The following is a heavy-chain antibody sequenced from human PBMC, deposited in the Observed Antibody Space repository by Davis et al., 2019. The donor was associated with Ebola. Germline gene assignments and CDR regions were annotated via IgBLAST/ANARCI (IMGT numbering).Heavy chain of an antibody. CDR1: GGSISSYY. D-gene: IGHD3-22*01. Sequence: SETLSLTCTVSGGSISSYYWSWIRQPPGKGLEWIGYIYYSGSTNYNPSLKSRVTISVDTSKNQFSLKLSSVTAADTAVYYCARGRHYYDSSGSNLRDAFDIWGQGTMVTVSS. V-gene: IGHV4-59*08. CDR2: IYYSGST. J-gene: IGHJ3*02. CDR3: ARGRHYYDSSGSNLRDAFDI.